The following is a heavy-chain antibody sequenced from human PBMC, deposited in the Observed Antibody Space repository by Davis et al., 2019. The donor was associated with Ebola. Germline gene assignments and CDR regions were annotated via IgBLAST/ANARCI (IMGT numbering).Heavy chain of an antibody. V-gene: IGHV1-3*01. CDR3: ARDLYSGSYFDY. CDR2: INAGNGNT. Sequence: GESLKISCAASGFTFSSYAMSWVRQAPGQRLEWMGWINAGNGNTKYSQKFQGRVTITRDTSASTAYMELSSLRSEDTAVYYCARDLYSGSYFDYWGQGTLVTVSS. J-gene: IGHJ4*02. CDR1: GFTFSSYA. D-gene: IGHD1-26*01.